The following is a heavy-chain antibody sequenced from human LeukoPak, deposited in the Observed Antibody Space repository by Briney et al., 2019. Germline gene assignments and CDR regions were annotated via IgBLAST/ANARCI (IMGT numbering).Heavy chain of an antibody. Sequence: SQTLSLTCTVSGGSITSHYWNWIRQPPGKGLEWIGHDYYSGSTNYNPSLKSRVTISVDTSKNQFSLKPSSVTAADTAVYYCARQRVASRRPDASDIWGQGTMVTVSS. D-gene: IGHD2-15*01. CDR1: GGSITSHY. CDR3: ARQRVASRRPDASDI. CDR2: DYYSGST. J-gene: IGHJ3*02. V-gene: IGHV4-59*11.